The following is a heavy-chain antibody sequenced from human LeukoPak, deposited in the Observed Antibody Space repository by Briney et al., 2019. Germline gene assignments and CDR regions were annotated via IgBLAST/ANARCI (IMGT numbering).Heavy chain of an antibody. CDR3: ATPRGGLCSGARCSFANNWFDP. CDR1: GGSIRTSTYY. J-gene: IGHJ5*02. Sequence: PSETLSLTCTASGGSIRTSTYYWVWIRQPPGQGLDWIGNIFYNANTYYHPAPKSRVTMSVDTSKNQFSLKLSSVTAADTAVYYCATPRGGLCSGARCSFANNWFDPWGQGTLVTVSS. D-gene: IGHD2-2*01. CDR2: IFYNANT. V-gene: IGHV4-39*01.